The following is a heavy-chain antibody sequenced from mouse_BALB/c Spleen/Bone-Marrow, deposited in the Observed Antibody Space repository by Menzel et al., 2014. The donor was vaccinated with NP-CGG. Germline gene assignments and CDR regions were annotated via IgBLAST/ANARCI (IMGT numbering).Heavy chain of an antibody. CDR3: ARWGTTVLGPLDS. D-gene: IGHD1-1*01. J-gene: IGHJ2*01. CDR2: ISYSGST. CDR1: GYSITSDYA. V-gene: IGHV3-2*02. Sequence: EVKLMESGPGLVKPSQSLSLTCTVTGYSITSDYAWNWIRQFPGNKLEWMGYISYSGSTSYNPSLKSRISITRDTSRNQFFLQLNSVTTEDTATYYCARWGTTVLGPLDSWGQGTTLTVSS.